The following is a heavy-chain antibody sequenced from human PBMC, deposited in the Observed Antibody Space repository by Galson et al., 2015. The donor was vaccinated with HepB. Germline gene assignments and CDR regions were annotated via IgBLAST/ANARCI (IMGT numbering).Heavy chain of an antibody. D-gene: IGHD4-23*01. CDR2: MYEGRSI. CDR1: GFNVADFY. CDR3: AKTYGGNSFALDS. J-gene: IGHJ4*02. Sequence: SLRLSCAPSGFNVADFYMSWVRQAPGKGPEWVSVMYEGRSIYYADSVKGRFTISRDNSKNILHLQMNNLRAEDTAVYYCAKTYGGNSFALDSWGQGTLVTVSS. V-gene: IGHV3-53*01.